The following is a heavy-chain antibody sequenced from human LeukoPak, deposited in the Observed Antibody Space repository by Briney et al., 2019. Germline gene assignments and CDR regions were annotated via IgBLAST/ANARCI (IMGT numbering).Heavy chain of an antibody. CDR1: GVTFSNYW. J-gene: IGHJ1*01. CDR2: IQQHGSET. Sequence: GGSLRLSCEGSGVTFSNYWMSWVRQAPGKGLEWGANIQQHGSETYYGDSVKGRFTIPKDNAKNSLYLQMNSLRAEDTAVYYCATYSSSNGREFQYWGQGTLVTVSS. V-gene: IGHV3-7*01. CDR3: ATYSSSNGREFQY. D-gene: IGHD2-2*01.